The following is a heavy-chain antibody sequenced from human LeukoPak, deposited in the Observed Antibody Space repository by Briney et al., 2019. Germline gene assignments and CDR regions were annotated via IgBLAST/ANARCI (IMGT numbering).Heavy chain of an antibody. CDR1: GYTFTNYY. J-gene: IGHJ3*02. CDR2: INPSGGRT. CDR3: SRFESGEYSGSSQDVFDI. V-gene: IGHV1-46*01. D-gene: IGHD1-26*01. Sequence: ASVKVSCKASGYTFTNYYIHWVRQAPGQGLEWMGVINPSGGRTNYAQMFQGRVTMTRNSSTNTVYMELSSLGSEDTAVYYFSRFESGEYSGSSQDVFDIWGQGTIVTVSS.